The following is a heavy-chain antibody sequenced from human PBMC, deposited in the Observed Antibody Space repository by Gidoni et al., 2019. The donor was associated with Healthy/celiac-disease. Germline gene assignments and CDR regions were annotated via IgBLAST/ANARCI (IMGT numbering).Heavy chain of an antibody. CDR3: ARVRTGDRDWYFDL. D-gene: IGHD7-27*01. V-gene: IGHV3-13*01. Sequence: EVQLVESGGGLVQPGGSLRLSCAASGFTFSSYEMHWVRQATGKGLEWVSAIGTAGDTYYPGSVKGRFTISRENAKNSLYLQMNSLRAGDTAVYYCARVRTGDRDWYFDLWGRGTLVTVSS. CDR1: GFTFSSYE. CDR2: IGTAGDT. J-gene: IGHJ2*01.